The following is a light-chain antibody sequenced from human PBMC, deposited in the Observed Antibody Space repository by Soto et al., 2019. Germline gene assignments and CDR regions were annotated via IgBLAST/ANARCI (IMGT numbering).Light chain of an antibody. CDR3: CSYAGGTSVV. Sequence: QSALTQPASVSGSPGQSITISCTGTSSDVGSYNLVSWYQQHPGKAPKLMIYEDIERPSGVSNRFSGSTSGNTASLTISGLQTEDESDYYCCSYAGGTSVVFGGGTKLTVL. CDR1: SSDVGSYNL. CDR2: EDI. J-gene: IGLJ2*01. V-gene: IGLV2-23*01.